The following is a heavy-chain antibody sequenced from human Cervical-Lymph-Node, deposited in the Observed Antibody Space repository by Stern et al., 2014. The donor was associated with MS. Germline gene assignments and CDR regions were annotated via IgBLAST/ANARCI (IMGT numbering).Heavy chain of an antibody. D-gene: IGHD6-19*01. Sequence: QVQLQESGPGLVKPSGTLSLTCTVSGGSISSSQWWTWVRQPPGKGLEWIGEIYYSGTTKYKPSLKSRGTISLDNSKNQFSLKLTSVTAADTAVYYCARKRNSGWPFDYWGQGILVTVSS. CDR2: IYYSGTT. CDR1: GGSISSSQW. J-gene: IGHJ4*02. V-gene: IGHV4-4*02. CDR3: ARKRNSGWPFDY.